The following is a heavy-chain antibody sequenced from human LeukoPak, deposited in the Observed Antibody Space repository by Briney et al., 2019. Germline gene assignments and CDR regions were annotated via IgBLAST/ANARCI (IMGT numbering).Heavy chain of an antibody. CDR2: ISGSGGIT. CDR1: GFTFSSYA. Sequence: GGSLRLSCAASGFTFSSYAMTWVRQAPGKGLEWVSAISGSGGITNYADSVKGRFTISRDNSKNTLYLQMNSLRADDTAVYYCAKDDAWLQYGNWGRGTLVTVSS. J-gene: IGHJ4*02. CDR3: AKDDAWLQYGN. V-gene: IGHV3-23*01. D-gene: IGHD5-24*01.